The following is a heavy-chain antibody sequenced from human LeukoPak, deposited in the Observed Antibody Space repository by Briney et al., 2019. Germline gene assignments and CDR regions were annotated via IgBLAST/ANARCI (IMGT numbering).Heavy chain of an antibody. CDR2: INSDGSST. CDR1: GFTFSSYA. Sequence: GGSLRLSCAASGFTFSSYAMSWVRQAPGKGLEWVSRINSDGSSTSYADSVRGRFTISRDNAENSLLLQMNSLRAEDTAVYYCAREGYGGDSGGFAPTILEYWGQGTLVTVSS. CDR3: AREGYGGDSGGFAPTILEY. D-gene: IGHD3-22*01. V-gene: IGHV3-74*01. J-gene: IGHJ4*02.